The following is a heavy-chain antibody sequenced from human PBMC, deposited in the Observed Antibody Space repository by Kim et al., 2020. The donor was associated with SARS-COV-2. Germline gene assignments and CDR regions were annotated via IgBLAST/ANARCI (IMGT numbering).Heavy chain of an antibody. CDR2: IYYSGST. CDR1: GGSISSYY. D-gene: IGHD3-22*01. V-gene: IGHV4-59*01. Sequence: SETLSLTCTVSGGSISSYYWSWIRQPPGKGLEWIGYIYYSGSTNYNPSLKSRVTISVDTSKNQFSLKLSSVTAADTAVYYCARARYYYDSSGYYDYWGQG. CDR3: ARARYYYDSSGYYDY. J-gene: IGHJ4*02.